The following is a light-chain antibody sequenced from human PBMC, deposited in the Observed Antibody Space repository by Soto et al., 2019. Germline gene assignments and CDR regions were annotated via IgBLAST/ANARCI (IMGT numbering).Light chain of an antibody. CDR2: DAS. Sequence: EIVLTQSPATLSLSPMEIATLSVMASQSVSSYLAWYQQKPGQAPRLLIYDASNRATGFPARFSGSGSGTDFTLTISRLEPEDFAVYYCQQRSSWPITFGQGTRLEIK. V-gene: IGKV3-11*01. CDR1: QSVSSY. CDR3: QQRSSWPIT. J-gene: IGKJ5*01.